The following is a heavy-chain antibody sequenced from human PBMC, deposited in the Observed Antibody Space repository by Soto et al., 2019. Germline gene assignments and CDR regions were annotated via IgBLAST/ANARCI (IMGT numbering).Heavy chain of an antibody. CDR1: GLSLSKSGMG. CDR2: IYWNDDK. Sequence: FGATMVNTTRTRTLTWNFSGLSLSKSGMGVGWIGQPPGKALEWLAVIYWNDDKRYSTSLKSRLNITKDTYKNQVGLTMNNMAPVNTATSYFAHRPPAKCNLLLFDYWDQGTLVTVSS. J-gene: IGHJ4*02. CDR3: AHRPPAKCNLLLFDY. V-gene: IGHV2-5*01. D-gene: IGHD1-26*01.